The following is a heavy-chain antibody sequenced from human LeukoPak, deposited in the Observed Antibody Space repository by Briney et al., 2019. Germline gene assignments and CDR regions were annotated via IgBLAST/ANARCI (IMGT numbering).Heavy chain of an antibody. CDR3: ARGLTGTTADY. CDR1: GFTLSSYS. Sequence: GGSLRLSCAASGFTLSSYSMNRVRQAPGKGLEWVSSISSSSSYIYYADSVRGRFTISRDNAKNSLYLQMNSLRAEDTAVYYCARGLTGTTADYWGQGTLVTVSS. V-gene: IGHV3-21*01. CDR2: ISSSSSYI. D-gene: IGHD1-7*01. J-gene: IGHJ4*02.